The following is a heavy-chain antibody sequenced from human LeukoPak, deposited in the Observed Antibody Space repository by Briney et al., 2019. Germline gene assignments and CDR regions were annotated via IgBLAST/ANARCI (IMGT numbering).Heavy chain of an antibody. Sequence: SETLSLTCAVYGGSFSGYYWSWIRQPPGKGLEWIGEINHSGSTNYNPSLKSRATISVDTSKNQFSLKLSSVTAADTAVYYCARGRVVVVTAIYNFDYWGQGTLVTVSS. J-gene: IGHJ4*02. D-gene: IGHD2-21*02. V-gene: IGHV4-34*01. CDR3: ARGRVVVVTAIYNFDY. CDR1: GGSFSGYY. CDR2: INHSGST.